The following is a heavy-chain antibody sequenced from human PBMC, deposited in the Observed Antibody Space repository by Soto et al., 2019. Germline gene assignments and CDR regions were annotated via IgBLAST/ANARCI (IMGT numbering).Heavy chain of an antibody. Sequence: QVQLQESGPGLVKPSETLSLTCTVSGVYISSHYWSWIRQPPGKGLEWIGYIYYSGSTKYNPSLKSRGTISVDTSKNQVSLKLTSVTAADTAVYYCASGQLWLDSWGQGTLVTVSS. V-gene: IGHV4-59*08. CDR1: GVYISSHY. CDR2: IYYSGST. D-gene: IGHD1-1*01. CDR3: ASGQLWLDS. J-gene: IGHJ5*01.